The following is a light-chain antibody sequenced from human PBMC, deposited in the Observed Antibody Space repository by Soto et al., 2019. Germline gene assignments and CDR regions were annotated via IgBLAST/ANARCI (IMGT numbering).Light chain of an antibody. CDR1: SSDVGGYNY. CDR2: DVS. Sequence: QSVLTQPASVSGSPGQSITISCTGTSSDVGGYNYVSWYQQHPGKAPKLMIYDVSNRPSGVSDRFSGSKSDNTASLTISGLQTEDEADYYCSSYTPTSTLIFGGGTQLTVL. J-gene: IGLJ2*01. CDR3: SSYTPTSTLI. V-gene: IGLV2-14*01.